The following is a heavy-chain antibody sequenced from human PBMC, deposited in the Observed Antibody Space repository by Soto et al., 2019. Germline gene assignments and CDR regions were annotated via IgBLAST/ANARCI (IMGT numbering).Heavy chain of an antibody. CDR1: GGSFSGYY. CDR3: ASGRGEYSSSTEYYYYMDV. J-gene: IGHJ6*03. CDR2: INHSGST. Sequence: QVQLQQWGAGLLKPSETLSLTCAVYGGSFSGYYWSWIRQPPGKGLEWIGEINHSGSTNYNPSLKSRVTISVDTSKNQFSLKLSSVTAADTAVYYCASGRGEYSSSTEYYYYMDVWGKGTTVTVSS. V-gene: IGHV4-34*01. D-gene: IGHD6-6*01.